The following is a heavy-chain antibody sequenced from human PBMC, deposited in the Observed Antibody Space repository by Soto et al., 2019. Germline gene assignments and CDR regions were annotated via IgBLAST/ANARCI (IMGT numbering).Heavy chain of an antibody. CDR1: GYTFTSYY. D-gene: IGHD3-10*01. J-gene: IGHJ4*02. Sequence: GASVKVSCKASGYTFTSYYMHWVRQAPGQGLEWMGIINPNGGSTSYAQKFQGRVTMTRDTSISTAYMELSRLRSDDTAVYYCARVGGSGSYPQSYFDYWGQGTLVTVSP. CDR2: INPNGGST. CDR3: ARVGGSGSYPQSYFDY. V-gene: IGHV1-2*02.